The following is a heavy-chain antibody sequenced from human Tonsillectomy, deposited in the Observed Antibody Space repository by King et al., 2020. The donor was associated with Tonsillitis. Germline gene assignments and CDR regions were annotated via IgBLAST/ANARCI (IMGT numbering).Heavy chain of an antibody. Sequence: QLQESGSGLVKPSQTLSLTCAVSGGSMSSGGSSWSWIRQPPGKGLEWIGYIYHSGSTYCNPSLKSRVTISVDRSKNQFSLQLSSVTAADTAVYYCARVVTVTTKGENYYYGMDVWGQGTTVTVSS. D-gene: IGHD4-17*01. J-gene: IGHJ6*02. V-gene: IGHV4-30-2*01. CDR2: IYHSGST. CDR3: ARVVTVTTKGENYYYGMDV. CDR1: GGSMSSGGSS.